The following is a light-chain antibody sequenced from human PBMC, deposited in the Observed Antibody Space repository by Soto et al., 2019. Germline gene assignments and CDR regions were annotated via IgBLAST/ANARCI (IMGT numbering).Light chain of an antibody. J-gene: IGLJ1*01. Sequence: QSVLTQPASVSGSPGQSITISCTGTSSDVGGYTYVSWYQQHPGKAPKLLISEVTNRPSGVSNRFSGSKSGNTASLTISGLQAEDEADYYCTSFSSSTSLYVFGTGTKVTVL. V-gene: IGLV2-14*01. CDR1: SSDVGGYTY. CDR3: TSFSSSTSLYV. CDR2: EVT.